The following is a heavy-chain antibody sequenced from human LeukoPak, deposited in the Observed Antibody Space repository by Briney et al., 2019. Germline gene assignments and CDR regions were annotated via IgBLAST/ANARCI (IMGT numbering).Heavy chain of an antibody. J-gene: IGHJ4*02. D-gene: IGHD6-13*01. CDR3: AKEASSSSPQFDY. CDR2: IWYDGSNK. CDR1: GFTFSSCG. V-gene: IGHV3-33*06. Sequence: GGSLRLSCAASGFTFSSCGMHWVRQAPGKGLEWVAVIWYDGSNKYYADSVKGRFTISRDNSKNTLYLHMNSLRAEDTAVYYCAKEASSSSPQFDYWGQGTLVTVSS.